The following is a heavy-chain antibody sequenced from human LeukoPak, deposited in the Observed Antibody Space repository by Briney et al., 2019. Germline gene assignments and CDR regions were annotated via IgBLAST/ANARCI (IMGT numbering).Heavy chain of an antibody. CDR3: ARGGGGTTVTANWFDP. V-gene: IGHV4-34*01. J-gene: IGHJ5*02. Sequence: PSETLSLTCAVYGGSFSGYYWSWIRQPPGKGLEWIGEINHSGSTNYNPSLKSRVTISADTSKNQFSLKLSSVTAADTAVYYCARGGGGTTVTANWFDPWGQGTLVTVSS. D-gene: IGHD4-17*01. CDR1: GGSFSGYY. CDR2: INHSGST.